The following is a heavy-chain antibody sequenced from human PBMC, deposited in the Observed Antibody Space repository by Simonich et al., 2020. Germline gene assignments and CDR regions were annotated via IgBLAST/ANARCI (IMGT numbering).Heavy chain of an antibody. J-gene: IGHJ4*02. V-gene: IGHV4-59*01. CDR1: GASISSYY. D-gene: IGHD1-1*01. CDR2: IYYRGST. CDR3: ARAFRDRTGYFDY. Sequence: QVQLQESGPGLVKPSETLSLTCTVSGASISSYYWLWIRQPPGKGLELIGYIYYRGSTNYNPPPKGRVTISVDTSKTQFSLKLSSVTAADTAVYYCARAFRDRTGYFDYWGQGTLVTVSS.